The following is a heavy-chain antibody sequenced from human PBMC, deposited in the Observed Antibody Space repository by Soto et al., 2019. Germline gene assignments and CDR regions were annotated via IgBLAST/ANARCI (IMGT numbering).Heavy chain of an antibody. CDR3: ARVPGDYYYYGMDV. J-gene: IGHJ6*02. D-gene: IGHD1-26*01. CDR2: IDWDDDK. Sequence: QTLTLTCTFSWCSLSTSGMCVSWIRQPPGKALEWLALIDWDDDKYYSTSPKTRLTTSKDTSKHPVVITMTNMDPADTATYYCARVPGDYYYYGMDVWGQANKVTVSS. V-gene: IGHV2-70*01. CDR1: WCSLSTSGMC.